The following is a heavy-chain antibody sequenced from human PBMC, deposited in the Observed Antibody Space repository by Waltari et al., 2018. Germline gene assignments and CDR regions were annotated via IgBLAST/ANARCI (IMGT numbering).Heavy chain of an antibody. D-gene: IGHD3-3*01. Sequence: QLVESGGGVVQPGRSLILSCAASGFTFSSYVLHWVRQAPGKGLRGVAVIWDDGSNKYYADSVKGRFTISRDNSKNTRYLQMNSLRAEDTAVYYCARGSDDSLGDAFDIWGQGTMVTVSS. V-gene: IGHV3-33*01. CDR3: ARGSDDSLGDAFDI. J-gene: IGHJ3*02. CDR1: GFTFSSYV. CDR2: IWDDGSNK.